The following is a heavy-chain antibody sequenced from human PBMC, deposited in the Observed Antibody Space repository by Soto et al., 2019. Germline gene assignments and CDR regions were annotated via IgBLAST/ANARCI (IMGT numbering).Heavy chain of an antibody. CDR3: ARDVPGATGLDY. V-gene: IGHV4-31*03. J-gene: IGHJ4*02. CDR1: GGSISSGGYY. Sequence: QVQLQESGPGLVKPSQTLSLTCTVSGGSISSGGYYWSWIRQHPGKGLEWIGYIYYSGSTNYNPSLKSRVTISADTSKNQFSLKLSSVTAADTAVYYCARDVPGATGLDYWGQGTLVTVSS. D-gene: IGHD1-26*01. CDR2: IYYSGST.